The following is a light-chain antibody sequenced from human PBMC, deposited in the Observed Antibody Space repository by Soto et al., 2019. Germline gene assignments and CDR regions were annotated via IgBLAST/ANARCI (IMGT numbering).Light chain of an antibody. J-gene: IGKJ2*01. CDR1: QSITSH. Sequence: DIQMTQSPSSLSASVGDRVTITCRASQSITSHLNWYQQKPGRAPNLLIYAASSLQSGVPSRFSGSGSGTGFTLTISGLQPEDFAVYSCQQTYTVPFTFGQGTRVEIE. V-gene: IGKV1-39*01. CDR2: AAS. CDR3: QQTYTVPFT.